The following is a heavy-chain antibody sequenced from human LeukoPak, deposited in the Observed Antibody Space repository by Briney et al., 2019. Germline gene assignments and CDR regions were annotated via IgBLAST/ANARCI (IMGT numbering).Heavy chain of an antibody. CDR3: ARVGYNSGWYEY. CDR1: GFTFSNYE. J-gene: IGHJ4*02. D-gene: IGHD6-19*01. CDR2: IGSSSSLI. V-gene: IGHV3-48*03. Sequence: PGGSLRLSCAASGFTFSNYEMNWVRLAPGKGLEWVSFIGSSSSLIFYADSVKGRFTISRDNAKNTLYLQMNSLRAEDTAIYYCARVGYNSGWYEYWGQGALVTVSS.